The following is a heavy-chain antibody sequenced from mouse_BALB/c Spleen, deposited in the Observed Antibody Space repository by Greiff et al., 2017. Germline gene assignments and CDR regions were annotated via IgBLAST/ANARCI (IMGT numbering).Heavy chain of an antibody. CDR2: ISLNSDNYSS. J-gene: IGHJ4*01. V-gene: IGHV6-6*02. Sequence: EVKLVESGGGLVQPGGSLKLSCVASGFTFSSYWMSWVRQSPEKGLEWVAAISLNSDNYSSHYAESVPRKFASSRDDSKSRLYLQMNSLRAEGTGIYYCTNRYYAMDYWGQGTSVTVSS. CDR3: TNRYYAMDY. CDR1: GFTFSSYW.